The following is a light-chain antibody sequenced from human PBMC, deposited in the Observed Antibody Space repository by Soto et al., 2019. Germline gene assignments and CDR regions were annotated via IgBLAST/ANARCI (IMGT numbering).Light chain of an antibody. V-gene: IGKV1-12*01. CDR2: AAS. J-gene: IGKJ4*01. CDR1: QGVSNW. Sequence: DIQMTQSPSSVSASVGDRVTITCRASQGVSNWLAWYQQKPGKAPKLLIYAASTLRSGVPSRFRGSGSGTDFTLTISSLDPEDFAVYYCQSRSSWPPVLTFGGGTKVEIK. CDR3: QSRSSWPPVLT.